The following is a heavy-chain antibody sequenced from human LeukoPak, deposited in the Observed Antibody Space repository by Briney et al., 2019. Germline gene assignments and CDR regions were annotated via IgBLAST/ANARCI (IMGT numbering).Heavy chain of an antibody. D-gene: IGHD3-3*01. Sequence: GGSLRLSRAASGFTFSDYYMSWIRQAPGKGLEWVSYISSSGSTIYYADSVKGRFTISRDNAKNSLYLQMNSLRAEDTAVYYCASVSRLEWLFLGPGDDAFDIWGQGTMVTVSS. CDR1: GFTFSDYY. CDR3: ASVSRLEWLFLGPGDDAFDI. J-gene: IGHJ3*02. V-gene: IGHV3-11*01. CDR2: ISSSGSTI.